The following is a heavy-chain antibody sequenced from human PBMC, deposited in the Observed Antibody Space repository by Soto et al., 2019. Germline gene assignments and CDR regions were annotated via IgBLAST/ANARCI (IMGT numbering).Heavy chain of an antibody. CDR3: AKDYDYGDSLPYDC. V-gene: IGHV4-30-2*01. CDR1: GGSISSGGYS. CDR2: IYHSGST. Sequence: PSETLSLTCAVSGGSISSGGYSWSWIRQPPGKGLEWIGYIYHSGSTNYNPSLKSRVTISVDKSKNQFSLKLSSVTAADTAIYYCAKDYDYGDSLPYDCWGQGTLVTVSS. J-gene: IGHJ4*02. D-gene: IGHD4-17*01.